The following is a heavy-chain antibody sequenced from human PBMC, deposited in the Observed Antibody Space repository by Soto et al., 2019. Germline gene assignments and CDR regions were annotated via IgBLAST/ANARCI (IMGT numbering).Heavy chain of an antibody. CDR1: GFTFSSYA. J-gene: IGHJ4*02. V-gene: IGHV3-23*01. D-gene: IGHD3-22*01. CDR3: SKAIADSSVNYFDY. CDR2: ISGSGGST. Sequence: GGSLRLSCAASGFTFSSYAMSWVRQAPGKGLEWVSAISGSGGSTYYADSVKGRFTISRDNSKNTLYLQMNSLRAEDTAVYYCSKAIADSSVNYFDYWGQGTLVTVSS.